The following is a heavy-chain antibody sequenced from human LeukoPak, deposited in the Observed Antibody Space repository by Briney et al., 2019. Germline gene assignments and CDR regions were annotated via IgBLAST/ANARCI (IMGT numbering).Heavy chain of an antibody. Sequence: GASVKVSCKASGYTFTSYDINWVRQATGQGLEWMGWMNPNSGNTGYAQKFQGRVTMTRNTSISTAYMELSSLRAEDTAVYYCAKDAQVYSSSWYDYWGQGTLVTVSS. CDR1: GYTFTSYD. CDR2: MNPNSGNT. D-gene: IGHD6-13*01. V-gene: IGHV1-8*01. J-gene: IGHJ4*02. CDR3: AKDAQVYSSSWYDY.